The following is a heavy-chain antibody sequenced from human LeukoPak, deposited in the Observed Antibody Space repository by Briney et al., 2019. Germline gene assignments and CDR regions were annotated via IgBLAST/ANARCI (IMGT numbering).Heavy chain of an antibody. J-gene: IGHJ4*02. Sequence: GASVKVSCKTSGYTFSNFGINWVRQAPGQGLEWMGWISGNNDNPNYGQKFQGRFTVTTDSSTSTAYMELRNLTFDDTAVYYCARDGTNTDDYWGQGTLVTVSS. CDR1: GYTFSNFG. CDR2: ISGNNDNP. V-gene: IGHV1-18*01. CDR3: ARDGTNTDDY. D-gene: IGHD2-8*01.